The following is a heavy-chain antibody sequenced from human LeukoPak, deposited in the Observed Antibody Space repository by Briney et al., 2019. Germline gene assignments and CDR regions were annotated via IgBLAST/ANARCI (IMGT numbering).Heavy chain of an antibody. Sequence: GASVEVSCKASGGTFSSYAISWVRQAPGQGLEWMGRIIPILGIANYAQKFQGRVTITADKSTSTAYMELSSLRSEDTAVYYCATPKYCSGGSCYGQTDYWGQGTLVTVSS. D-gene: IGHD2-15*01. CDR3: ATPKYCSGGSCYGQTDY. V-gene: IGHV1-69*04. CDR2: IIPILGIA. CDR1: GGTFSSYA. J-gene: IGHJ4*02.